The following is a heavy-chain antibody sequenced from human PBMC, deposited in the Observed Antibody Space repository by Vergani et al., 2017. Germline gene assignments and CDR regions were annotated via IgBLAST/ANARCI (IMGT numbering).Heavy chain of an antibody. Sequence: EVRLVGSGGGLVQPGGSLRLSCAASGFSVSDNYMSWVRQAPGKGLEWVSILYVVGTSDYADSVKGRFTVSRDISKNTLHLQLNSLRVEDKAVYFCSYGMDVWGQGTTVTVAS. CDR3: SYGMDV. J-gene: IGHJ6*02. V-gene: IGHV3-66*01. CDR1: GFSVSDNY. CDR2: LYVVGTS.